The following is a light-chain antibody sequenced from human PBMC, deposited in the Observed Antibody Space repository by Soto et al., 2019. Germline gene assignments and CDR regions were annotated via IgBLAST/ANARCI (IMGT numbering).Light chain of an antibody. V-gene: IGKV1-6*01. CDR1: QSIGNA. CDR2: GVS. J-gene: IGKJ1*01. CDR3: QQDINYPWT. Sequence: AIQITHSPSALAASVAARVTISCRASQSIGNALGWYQQKPGKPPKVLMYGVSNLASGVPPRFSGSGSGTDFTLAISSLQPEDPATYYCQQDINYPWTFGQGTKVDIK.